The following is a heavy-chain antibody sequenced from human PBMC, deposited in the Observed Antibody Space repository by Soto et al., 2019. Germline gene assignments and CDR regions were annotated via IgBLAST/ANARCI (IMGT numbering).Heavy chain of an antibody. Sequence: QLQLVQSGAEVERPGASVSVSCKAYGYPFSKYGISWIRQAPGQGLEWMGWIKPDNGDTNYAQKFQGRVTMTTDTSSNTAYMELMSLRSDDTAVYYCATSYDSGFDPWGQGTLVSVSS. CDR1: GYPFSKYG. V-gene: IGHV1-18*04. D-gene: IGHD5-12*01. J-gene: IGHJ5*02. CDR3: ATSYDSGFDP. CDR2: IKPDNGDT.